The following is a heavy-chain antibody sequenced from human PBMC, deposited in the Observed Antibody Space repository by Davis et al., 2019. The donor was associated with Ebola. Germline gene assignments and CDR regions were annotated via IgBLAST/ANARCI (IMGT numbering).Heavy chain of an antibody. CDR3: ARDYHYYGSVPSPNYYYGMDV. V-gene: IGHV5-51*01. CDR1: GYSFTSYW. D-gene: IGHD3-10*01. CDR2: IYPGDSDT. J-gene: IGHJ6*04. Sequence: GESLKISCKGSGYSFTSYWIGWVRQMPGKGLEWMGIIYPGDSDTRYSPSFQGQVTISADKSISTAYLQWSSLKASDTAVYYCARDYHYYGSVPSPNYYYGMDVWGKGTTVTVSS.